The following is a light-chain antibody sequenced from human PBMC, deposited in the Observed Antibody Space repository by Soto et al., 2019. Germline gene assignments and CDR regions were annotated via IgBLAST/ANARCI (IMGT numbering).Light chain of an antibody. CDR2: AAS. CDR3: QQVNSYPHT. Sequence: IQLTQSPSSLSASVGDRVTITCRASQGISSYLAWYQQKPGKAPKPLIYAASALQSGVPSRFSGSGSGTDFTLTISSLQREDFATYYCQQVNSYPHTFGQGTKLEIK. V-gene: IGKV1-9*01. J-gene: IGKJ2*01. CDR1: QGISSY.